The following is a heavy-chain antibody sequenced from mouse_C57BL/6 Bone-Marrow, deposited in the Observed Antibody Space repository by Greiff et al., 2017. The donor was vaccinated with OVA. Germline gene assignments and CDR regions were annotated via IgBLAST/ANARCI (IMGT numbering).Heavy chain of an antibody. Sequence: VQLQQPGAELVKPGASVKVSCKASGFTFTSYWMHWVKQRPGQGLEWIGRIHPSDSDNNYNQKFKGKATLTVDKSSSTAYMQLSSLTSEDSAVYYCAIPRNDSGAMDYWGQGTSVTVSS. CDR3: AIPRNDSGAMDY. CDR1: GFTFTSYW. J-gene: IGHJ4*01. CDR2: IHPSDSDN. V-gene: IGHV1-74*01. D-gene: IGHD2-13*01.